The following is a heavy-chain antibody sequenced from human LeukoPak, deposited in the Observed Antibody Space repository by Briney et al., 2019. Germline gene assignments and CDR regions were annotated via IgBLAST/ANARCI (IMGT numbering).Heavy chain of an antibody. CDR2: INPSGGST. J-gene: IGHJ6*03. CDR3: ARVIYDCSGGSCYPGDMDV. D-gene: IGHD2-15*01. V-gene: IGHV1-46*01. CDR1: GYTFTSYY. Sequence: ASVKVSCKASGYTFTSYYMHWVRQAPGQGLEWMGIINPSGGSTSYAQKFQGRVTMTRDTSISTAYMELSRLRSDDTAVYYCARVIYDCSGGSCYPGDMDVWGKGTTVTVSS.